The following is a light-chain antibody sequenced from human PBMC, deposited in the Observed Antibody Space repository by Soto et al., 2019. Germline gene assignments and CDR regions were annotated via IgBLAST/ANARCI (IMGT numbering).Light chain of an antibody. CDR1: QSVLYSSNNRDY. CDR2: WAS. J-gene: IGKJ3*01. Sequence: DIVMTQYPDSLAISLGERATINCKSSQSVLYSSNNRDYLAWFQQKLGQPPKLLIYWASTRESGVPDRFSGSGSGTDVTLTISSLQAEDVALYYCQQYYSAPITFGPGTKVDIK. V-gene: IGKV4-1*01. CDR3: QQYYSAPIT.